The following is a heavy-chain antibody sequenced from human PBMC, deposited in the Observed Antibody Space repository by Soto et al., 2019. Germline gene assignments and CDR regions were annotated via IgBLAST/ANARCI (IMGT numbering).Heavy chain of an antibody. D-gene: IGHD2-2*02. CDR1: GYTFTGYY. Sequence: ASVKVSCKASGYTFTGYYMHWVRQAPGQGLEWMGWINPNSGGTNYAQKFRGWVTMTRDTSISTAYMELSRLRSDDTAVYYCARAYCSSTSCYIGDDFDICGQGTIVTV. J-gene: IGHJ3*02. CDR2: INPNSGGT. V-gene: IGHV1-2*04. CDR3: ARAYCSSTSCYIGDDFDI.